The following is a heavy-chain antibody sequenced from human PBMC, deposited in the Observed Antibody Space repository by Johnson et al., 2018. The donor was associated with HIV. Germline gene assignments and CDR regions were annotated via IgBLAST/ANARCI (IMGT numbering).Heavy chain of an antibody. CDR3: ATRKDILTGYDAFDI. V-gene: IGHV3-33*03. Sequence: QVQLVESGGGVVQPGKSLTLSCVVSGLSFSNFGIHWVRQAPGKGPEWVAVISFDGNLKKYADSVKGRFTISRDNAKNSLYLQMNSLRAEDTALYYCATRKDILTGYDAFDIWGQGTMVTVSS. CDR2: ISFDGNLK. J-gene: IGHJ3*02. CDR1: GLSFSNFG. D-gene: IGHD3-9*01.